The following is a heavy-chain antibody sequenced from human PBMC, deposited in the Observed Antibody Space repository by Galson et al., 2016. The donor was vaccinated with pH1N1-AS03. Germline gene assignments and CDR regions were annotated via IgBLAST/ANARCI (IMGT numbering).Heavy chain of an antibody. CDR1: GDTLSSYT. J-gene: IGHJ4*01. Sequence: SVKVSCKAPGDTLSSYTVNWVRQAPGQGLEWMGWINPSSGGTKSGQKFQGRVTMTTDTSISTAYMEVTGLRGDDTAVYYCARDFHSSNVWGQGTLVTVSS. V-gene: IGHV1-2*02. CDR3: ARDFHSSNV. D-gene: IGHD2-15*01. CDR2: INPSSGGT.